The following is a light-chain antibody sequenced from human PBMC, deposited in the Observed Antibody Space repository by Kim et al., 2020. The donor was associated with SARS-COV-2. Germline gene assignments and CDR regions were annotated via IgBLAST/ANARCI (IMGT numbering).Light chain of an antibody. CDR1: QSVSSN. V-gene: IGKV3-15*01. J-gene: IGKJ3*01. CDR3: QQYNNWQT. CDR2: GAS. Sequence: SVSPGERATLSCRASQSVSSNLAWYQQKPGQAPRLLIYGASTRATGIPARFSGSGSGTEFTLTISSLQSEDFAVYYCQQYNNWQTFGPGTKVDIK.